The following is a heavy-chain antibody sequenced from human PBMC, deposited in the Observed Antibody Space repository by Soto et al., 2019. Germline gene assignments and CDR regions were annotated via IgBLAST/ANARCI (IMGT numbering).Heavy chain of an antibody. CDR3: AHRLHLYDFWSGYNHNDAFDI. V-gene: IGHV2-5*02. Sequence: SGPTLVNPTQTLTLTCTFSGFSLSTSGVGVGWIRQPPGKALEWLALIYWDDDKRYSPSLKSRLTITKDTSKNQVVLTMTNMDPVDTATYYCAHRLHLYDFWSGYNHNDAFDIWGQGTMVTVSS. CDR1: GFSLSTSGVG. J-gene: IGHJ3*02. D-gene: IGHD3-3*01. CDR2: IYWDDDK.